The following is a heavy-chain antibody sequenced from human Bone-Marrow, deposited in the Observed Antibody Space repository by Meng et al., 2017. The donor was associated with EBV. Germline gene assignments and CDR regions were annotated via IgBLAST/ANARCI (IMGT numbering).Heavy chain of an antibody. CDR1: GGSISSYY. Sequence: QVRTQESGPGLVKPSETLSLTCTVSGGSISSYYWSWIRQPPGKGLEWIGYIYYSGSTNYNPSLKSRVTISVDTSKNQFSLKLSSVTAADTAVYYCARDHNPSLHGYGFDYWGQGTLVTVSS. CDR3: ARDHNPSLHGYGFDY. V-gene: IGHV4-59*01. CDR2: IYYSGST. J-gene: IGHJ4*02. D-gene: IGHD5-12*01.